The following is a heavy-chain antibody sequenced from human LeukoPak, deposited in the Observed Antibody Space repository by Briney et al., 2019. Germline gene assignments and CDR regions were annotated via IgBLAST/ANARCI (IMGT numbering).Heavy chain of an antibody. Sequence: PSETLSLTCSVSGGSITGYYWSWIRQPPGKGLEWIGYIYYSGSTNYNPSLKSRVTISVDTSKNQFSLKLSSVTAADTAVYYCARASEMATIRGYFDYWGQGTLVTVSS. CDR3: ARASEMATIRGYFDY. J-gene: IGHJ4*02. V-gene: IGHV4-59*01. D-gene: IGHD5-24*01. CDR2: IYYSGST. CDR1: GGSITGYY.